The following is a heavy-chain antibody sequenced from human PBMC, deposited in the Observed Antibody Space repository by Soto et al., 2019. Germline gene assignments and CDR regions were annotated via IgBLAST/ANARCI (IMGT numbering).Heavy chain of an antibody. CDR2: IYYSGST. CDR3: ARHRPCSGGSCYFAPYYYYYYMDV. Sequence: SETLSLTSTVSGGSISSYYWSWIRQPPGKGLEWIGYIYYSGSTNYNPSLKSRVTISVDTSKNQFSLKLSSVTAADTAVYYCARHRPCSGGSCYFAPYYYYYYMDVWGKGTTVTVSS. V-gene: IGHV4-59*08. J-gene: IGHJ6*03. CDR1: GGSISSYY. D-gene: IGHD2-15*01.